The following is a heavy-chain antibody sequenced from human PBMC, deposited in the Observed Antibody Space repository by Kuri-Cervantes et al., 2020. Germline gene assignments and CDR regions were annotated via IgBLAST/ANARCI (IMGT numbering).Heavy chain of an antibody. D-gene: IGHD6-19*01. Sequence: ASVKVSCKASGYTFTSYDINWVRQATGQGLEWMGWMNPNSGNTGYAQKFQGRLTMTRNTSISTAYMELSSLRSEDTAVYYCARGQWRALADFDYWGQGTLVTVSS. CDR2: MNPNSGNT. V-gene: IGHV1-8*01. CDR3: ARGQWRALADFDY. J-gene: IGHJ4*02. CDR1: GYTFTSYD.